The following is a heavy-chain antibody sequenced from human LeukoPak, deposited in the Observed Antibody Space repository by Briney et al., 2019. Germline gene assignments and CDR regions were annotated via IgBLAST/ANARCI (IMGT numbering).Heavy chain of an antibody. CDR3: AREDSSNYYFDY. CDR2: ISYDGSNK. J-gene: IGHJ4*02. Sequence: PGGSLRLSRAASGFTFSSYAMHWVRQAPGKGLEWVAIISYDGSNKYYADSVKGRFTISRDNSKNTLYLQMSSLRAEDTAVYYCAREDSSNYYFDYWGQGTLVTVSS. V-gene: IGHV3-30*04. D-gene: IGHD4-11*01. CDR1: GFTFSSYA.